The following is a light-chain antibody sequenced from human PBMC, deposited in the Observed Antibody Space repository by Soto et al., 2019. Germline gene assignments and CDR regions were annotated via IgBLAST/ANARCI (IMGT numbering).Light chain of an antibody. Sequence: IVMTQSPDSLAVSLGERATINCKSSQSALSSANNKNYLAWYQHKPGQPPRLLIYWASTRASGVPDRFSGSGSGTDFTLTISSLQAEDVAIYYCQQYYSTPLTFGGGTKVEIK. CDR3: QQYYSTPLT. CDR1: QSALSSANNKNY. CDR2: WAS. J-gene: IGKJ4*01. V-gene: IGKV4-1*01.